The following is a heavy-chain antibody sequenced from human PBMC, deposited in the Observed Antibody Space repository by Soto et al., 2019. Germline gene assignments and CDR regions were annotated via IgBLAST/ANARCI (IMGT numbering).Heavy chain of an antibody. V-gene: IGHV4-39*01. J-gene: IGHJ6*02. D-gene: IGHD2-2*01. CDR3: ARRRRYCSSTSCYELYYYGMDV. Sequence: QLQLQESGPGLVKPSETLSLTCTVSGGSISSSSYYWGWIRQPPGKGLEWIGSIYYSGSTYYNPSLKSRVTISVDTSKNQSSLKLSAVTAADTAVYYCARRRRYCSSTSCYELYYYGMDVWGQGTTVTVSS. CDR1: GGSISSSSYY. CDR2: IYYSGST.